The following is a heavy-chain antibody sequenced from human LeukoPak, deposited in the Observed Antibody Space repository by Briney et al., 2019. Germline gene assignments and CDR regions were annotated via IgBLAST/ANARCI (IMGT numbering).Heavy chain of an antibody. D-gene: IGHD4-17*01. Sequence: GGSLRLSCAASGFTFSNYAMTWVRQAPGKGVEWVSSVRGSGDGTSYGDSVKGRFTMSRDNSKNTLYLQMNSLRAEDTAIYYCGRDPNGDYVGAFDFWGLGTLVTVSS. V-gene: IGHV3-23*01. CDR2: VRGSGDGT. J-gene: IGHJ3*01. CDR3: GRDPNGDYVGAFDF. CDR1: GFTFSNYA.